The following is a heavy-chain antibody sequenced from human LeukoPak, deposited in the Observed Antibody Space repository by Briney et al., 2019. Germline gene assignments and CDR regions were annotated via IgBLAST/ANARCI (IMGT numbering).Heavy chain of an antibody. J-gene: IGHJ4*02. Sequence: SETLSLTCAVSGGSIRSSNWWSWVRQPPGKGLEWIGEINHRGSTNLNPSLKSRVTLSVDTSKYQFSLKLTSVTAADAAVYYCASSVGSTDYWGQGTLVTVSS. CDR2: INHRGST. D-gene: IGHD1-26*01. CDR1: GGSIRSSNW. V-gene: IGHV4-4*02. CDR3: ASSVGSTDY.